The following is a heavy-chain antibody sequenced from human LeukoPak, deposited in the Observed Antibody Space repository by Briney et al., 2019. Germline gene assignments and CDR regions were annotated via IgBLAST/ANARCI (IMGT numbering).Heavy chain of an antibody. CDR2: IIPILGTA. CDR3: ARGKGFVGHFDY. V-gene: IGHV1-69*04. Sequence: ASVKVSCKASGGTFSSNAIGWVRQAPGQGPEWMGRIIPILGTAEYAEKFQGRVTITADKSTTTAYMELSSLKSEDTALYYCARGKGFVGHFDYWGQGTLVTVSS. J-gene: IGHJ4*02. CDR1: GGTFSSNA. D-gene: IGHD2-15*01.